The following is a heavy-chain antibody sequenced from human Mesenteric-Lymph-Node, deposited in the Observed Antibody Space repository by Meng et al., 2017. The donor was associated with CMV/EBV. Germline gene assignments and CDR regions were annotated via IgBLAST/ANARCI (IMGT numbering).Heavy chain of an antibody. CDR2: ITGSSTDI. CDR3: AKDIVIVPSANRGMDV. D-gene: IGHD2/OR15-2a*01. V-gene: IGHV3-21*01. J-gene: IGHJ6*02. Sequence: GGSLSLSCAGSEFTFSNYIMNWVRQAPGMGLEWVSSITGSSTDIYYADSVKGRFTISRDNSKNTLYLQMNSLRAEDTAVYYCAKDIVIVPSANRGMDVWGQGTTVTVSS. CDR1: EFTFSNYI.